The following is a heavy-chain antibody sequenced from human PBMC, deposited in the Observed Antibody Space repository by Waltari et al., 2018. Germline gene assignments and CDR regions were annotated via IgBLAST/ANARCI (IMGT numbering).Heavy chain of an antibody. V-gene: IGHV3-23*01. CDR2: ISGPVGST. CDR3: ARDGRFRTDGFDV. D-gene: IGHD3-10*01. Sequence: EVKLLESGGGLVQRGGSLRLSCEASGFTFSAHAMYWVRQFPGKGREWVSSISGPVGSTYYPDSVKGRLTISRDNSRNTLYLQMDSLRAKDTAVYYCARDGRFRTDGFDVWGQGTMVTVSS. J-gene: IGHJ3*01. CDR1: GFTFSAHA.